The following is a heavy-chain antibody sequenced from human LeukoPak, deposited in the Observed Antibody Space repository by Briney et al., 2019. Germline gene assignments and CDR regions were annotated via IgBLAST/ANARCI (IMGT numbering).Heavy chain of an antibody. CDR3: ATGYCSSTSCYAFWFDP. CDR1: GGTFSSYA. J-gene: IGHJ5*02. Sequence: ASVKVSCKASGGTFSSYAISWVRQAPGQGLEWIGGIIPIFGTANYAQKFQGRVTITTDESTSTAYMELSSLRSEDTAVYYCATGYCSSTSCYAFWFDPWGQGTLVTVSS. D-gene: IGHD2-2*03. V-gene: IGHV1-69*05. CDR2: IIPIFGTA.